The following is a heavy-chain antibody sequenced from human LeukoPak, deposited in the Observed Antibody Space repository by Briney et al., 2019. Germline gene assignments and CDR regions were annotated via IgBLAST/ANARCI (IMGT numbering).Heavy chain of an antibody. CDR2: INDDGSST. D-gene: IGHD2/OR15-2a*01. Sequence: GGSLRLSCAASGFTFSTYWMHWVRQAPGKGLVWVSRINDDGSSTSSADSVKGRFTISRDNSKNTLYLQMNSLSPEDTALYYCASRTDTSYPFDIWGQGTMVTVSS. CDR3: ASRTDTSYPFDI. CDR1: GFTFSTYW. V-gene: IGHV3-74*01. J-gene: IGHJ3*02.